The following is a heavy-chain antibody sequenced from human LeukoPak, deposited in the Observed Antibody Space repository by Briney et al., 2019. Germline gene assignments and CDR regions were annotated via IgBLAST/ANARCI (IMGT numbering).Heavy chain of an antibody. CDR2: ISGSGGST. V-gene: IGHV3-23*01. CDR3: AKEWLVRFREYYFDY. J-gene: IGHJ4*02. Sequence: PGGSLRLSCAASGFTFSSYAMSWVRQAPGKGLEWVSAISGSGGSTYYADSVKGRLTISRDNSKNTLYLQMNSLRAEDTAVYYCAKEWLVRFREYYFDYWGQGTLVTVSS. D-gene: IGHD6-19*01. CDR1: GFTFSSYA.